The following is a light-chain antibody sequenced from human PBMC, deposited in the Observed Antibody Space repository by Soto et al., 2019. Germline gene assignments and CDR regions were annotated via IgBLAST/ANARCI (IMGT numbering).Light chain of an antibody. CDR2: GAS. V-gene: IGKV3-20*01. Sequence: EIVLTQSPGTLSLSPGERATLSCRASQSISSSYLAWYQQKPGQAPRILIYGASRRATGIPYRFSGRESGTDFTLTITTLEPEDSAVYFCQQYARSPYTFGQGTKVEIK. CDR1: QSISSSY. J-gene: IGKJ2*01. CDR3: QQYARSPYT.